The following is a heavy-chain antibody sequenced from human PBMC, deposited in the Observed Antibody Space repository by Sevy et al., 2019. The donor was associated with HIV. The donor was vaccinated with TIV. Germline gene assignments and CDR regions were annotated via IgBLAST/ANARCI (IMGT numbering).Heavy chain of an antibody. CDR1: GYTFTGYY. Sequence: ASVKVSCKASGYTFTGYYMHWVRQAPGQGLEWMGRINPNSGGTNYAQKFQGRVTMTRDTSISTAYMELSRLRSDDTAVYYCARLKDRNTAMAPGDEDVDAFDIWGQGTMVTVSS. CDR2: INPNSGGT. CDR3: ARLKDRNTAMAPGDEDVDAFDI. J-gene: IGHJ3*02. D-gene: IGHD5-18*01. V-gene: IGHV1-2*06.